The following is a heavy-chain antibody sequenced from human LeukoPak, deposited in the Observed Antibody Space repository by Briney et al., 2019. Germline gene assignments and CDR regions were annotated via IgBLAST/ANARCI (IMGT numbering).Heavy chain of an antibody. D-gene: IGHD5-12*01. CDR2: IKEDGSAK. CDR3: ARDSPGYGGYSY. CDR1: GFTFSRYW. V-gene: IGHV3-7*04. Sequence: GGSLRLSCTASGFTFSRYWMTWVRQAPGKGLEWVANIKEDGSAKYYVDSMKGRFTISRDNAKHSLYLQINSLRAEDTAVYYCARDSPGYGGYSYWGQGTLVTVSS. J-gene: IGHJ4*02.